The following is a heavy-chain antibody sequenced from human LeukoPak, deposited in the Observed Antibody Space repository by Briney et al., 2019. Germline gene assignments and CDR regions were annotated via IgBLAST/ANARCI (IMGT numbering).Heavy chain of an antibody. V-gene: IGHV3-23*01. CDR1: GFTFSSYA. CDR2: ISGSGGST. Sequence: GGSLRLSCAASGFTFSSYAMSWVRQAPGKGLEWVSAISGSGGSTYYADSVKGRFTISRDNSKNTLYLQMNSLRAEDAAVYYCAKYFGYSSGWIHHWGQGTLVTVSS. CDR3: AKYFGYSSGWIHH. D-gene: IGHD6-19*01. J-gene: IGHJ1*01.